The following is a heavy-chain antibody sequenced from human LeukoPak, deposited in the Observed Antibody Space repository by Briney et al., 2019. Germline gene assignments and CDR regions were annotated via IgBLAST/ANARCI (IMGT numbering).Heavy chain of an antibody. D-gene: IGHD6-6*01. CDR2: INWNGGST. V-gene: IGHV3-20*01. J-gene: IGHJ4*02. Sequence: GGSLRLSCAASGFTFDDYGMSWVRQAPGKGLEWVSGINWNGGSTGYADSVKGRFTISRDNAKNSLYLQMNSLRAEDTALYHCARAGGGYSSSLDADYWGQGTLVTVSS. CDR1: GFTFDDYG. CDR3: ARAGGGYSSSLDADY.